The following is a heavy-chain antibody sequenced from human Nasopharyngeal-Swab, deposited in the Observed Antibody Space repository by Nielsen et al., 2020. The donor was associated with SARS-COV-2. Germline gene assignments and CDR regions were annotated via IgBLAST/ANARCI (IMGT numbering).Heavy chain of an antibody. V-gene: IGHV4-59*01. Sequence: SETLSLTCKVAGGSISSYYWSWIRQPPGKGLEWIGYIYYNGSTNYNPSLKSRVTISIDTSKNQFSLKLSSVTAADTAVYYCARPYGDPYGMDVWGQGTTVTVSS. CDR1: GGSISSYY. CDR2: IYYNGST. J-gene: IGHJ6*02. CDR3: ARPYGDPYGMDV. D-gene: IGHD4-17*01.